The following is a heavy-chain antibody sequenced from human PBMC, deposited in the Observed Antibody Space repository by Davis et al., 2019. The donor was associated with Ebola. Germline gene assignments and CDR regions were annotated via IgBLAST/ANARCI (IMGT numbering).Heavy chain of an antibody. Sequence: GESLKISCKGSEYNFITYWIGWVRQIPGKGLEWMGIIYAGDSDSRYSPSFEGQVIISVDRSIKTVYLQWKSLRASDTAKYYCARQESLYGWSDYWGQGTLVTVSS. CDR2: IYAGDSDS. V-gene: IGHV5-51*01. D-gene: IGHD2-8*01. CDR1: EYNFITYW. J-gene: IGHJ4*02. CDR3: ARQESLYGWSDY.